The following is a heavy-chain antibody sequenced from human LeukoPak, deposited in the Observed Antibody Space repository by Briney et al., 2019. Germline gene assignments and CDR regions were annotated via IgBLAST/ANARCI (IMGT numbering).Heavy chain of an antibody. CDR2: ISGSGGST. V-gene: IGHV3-23*01. Sequence: GGSLRLSCAASGVTFSSDAMSCFRQAPGKVLEWVSAISGSGGSTYYADSVKGRFTISRHNSKNPLYLQMNSLSAEDTAVHYCAKNLYYYGSGSPPEDYWGQGTLVTVSS. D-gene: IGHD3-10*01. CDR3: AKNLYYYGSGSPPEDY. CDR1: GVTFSSDA. J-gene: IGHJ4*02.